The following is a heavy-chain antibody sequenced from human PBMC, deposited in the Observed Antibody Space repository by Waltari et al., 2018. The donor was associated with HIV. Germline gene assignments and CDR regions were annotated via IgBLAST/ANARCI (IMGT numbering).Heavy chain of an antibody. CDR3: ASSYDYSNYYYGMDV. Sequence: ELKLVESGGGLVQPGGSLRLSCAASGFTVSTNYMSWVRQAPGMGFGWVELSDSDGNTRYADSVKGGFTICRDSSKNMVYLQMKSLRGEDTAVYYCASSYDYSNYYYGMDVWGQGTTVTVSS. J-gene: IGHJ6*02. D-gene: IGHD4-4*01. CDR1: GFTVSTNY. CDR2: SDSDGNT. V-gene: IGHV3-66*01.